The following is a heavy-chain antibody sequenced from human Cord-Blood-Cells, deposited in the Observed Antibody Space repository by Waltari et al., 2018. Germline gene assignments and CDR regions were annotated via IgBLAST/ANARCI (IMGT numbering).Heavy chain of an antibody. CDR3: ARAYSSGYSSSWFLYYFDY. V-gene: IGHV1-69*06. CDR1: GGTFSSYA. J-gene: IGHJ4*02. D-gene: IGHD6-13*01. CDR2: IIPIFGTA. Sequence: QVQLVQSGAEVKKPGSSVKVSCKASGGTFSSYAIRWVRQAPGQGLEWMGGIIPIFGTANYAQKFQGRVTITADKSTSTAYMELSSLRSEDTAVYYCARAYSSGYSSSWFLYYFDYWGQGTLVTVSS.